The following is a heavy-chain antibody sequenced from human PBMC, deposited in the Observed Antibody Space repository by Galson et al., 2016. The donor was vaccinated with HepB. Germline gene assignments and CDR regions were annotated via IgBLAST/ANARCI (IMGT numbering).Heavy chain of an antibody. Sequence: SLRLSCAASGFTFSTYGIHWVRQAPGKGLEWVAVIWYDGSNKYYVDSGKGRFTISRDNSKNTVYLQMNSLRAEDTAVYYCASGGVAMIDTLFYNMDVWGQGTTVTVTS. J-gene: IGHJ6*02. CDR3: ASGGVAMIDTLFYNMDV. CDR2: IWYDGSNK. CDR1: GFTFSTYG. V-gene: IGHV3-33*01. D-gene: IGHD5-12*01.